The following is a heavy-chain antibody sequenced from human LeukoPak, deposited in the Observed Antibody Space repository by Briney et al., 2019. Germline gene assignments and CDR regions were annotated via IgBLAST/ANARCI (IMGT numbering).Heavy chain of an antibody. CDR1: GGSFSGYY. CDR3: ARLDDSSGLVVDY. Sequence: PSETLSLTCAVYGGSFSGYYWSWIRQPPGKGLEWIGYIYYSGSTNYNPSLKSRVTISVDTSKNQFSLKLSSVTAADTAVYYCARLDDSSGLVVDYWGQGTLVTVSS. V-gene: IGHV4-59*08. D-gene: IGHD3-22*01. CDR2: IYYSGST. J-gene: IGHJ4*02.